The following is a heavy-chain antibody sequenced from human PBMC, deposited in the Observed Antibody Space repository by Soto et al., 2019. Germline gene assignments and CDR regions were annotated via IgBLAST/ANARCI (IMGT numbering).Heavy chain of an antibody. CDR2: IYYSGST. D-gene: IGHD5-12*01. CDR3: ARVKELRLRVGANNWFDP. CDR1: GGSISSYY. J-gene: IGHJ5*02. V-gene: IGHV4-59*01. Sequence: SETLSLTCTVSGGSISSYYWSWIRQPPGKGLEWIGYIYYSGSTNYNPSLKSRVTISVDTSKNQFSLKLSSVTAADTAVYYCARVKELRLRVGANNWFDPWGQGTLVTVSS.